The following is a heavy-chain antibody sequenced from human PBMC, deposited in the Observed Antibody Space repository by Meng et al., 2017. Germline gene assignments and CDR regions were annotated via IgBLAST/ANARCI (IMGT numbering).Heavy chain of an antibody. CDR2: ISGGGTTT. CDR3: AKGLVPPCRGANCYHFDS. V-gene: IGHV3-23*01. CDR1: GFTFSSYA. D-gene: IGHD2-15*01. J-gene: IGHJ4*01. Sequence: GESLKISCVASGFTFSSYAMNWVRQAPGKGLEWGSGISGGGTTTYYADSMTGRFTISRDNSKNTLYLQVNSLRVEDTAIYVCAKGLVPPCRGANCYHFDSWGRGTLVTVSS.